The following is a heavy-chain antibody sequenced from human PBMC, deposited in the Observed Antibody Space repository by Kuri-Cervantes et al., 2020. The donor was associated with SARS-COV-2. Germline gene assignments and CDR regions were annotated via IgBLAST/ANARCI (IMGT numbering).Heavy chain of an antibody. CDR1: GGSFSGYY. CDR2: INHSGNT. V-gene: IGHV4-34*01. J-gene: IGHJ6*03. Sequence: TLPLTCAVYGGSFSGYYLSWIRQSPGKGLEWIGEINHSGNTNYNPSRKSRITISVATYKNQFSLKLSSVTAADTAVYHCARGGDSSGYYYYYYYYMDVWGKGTTVTVSS. D-gene: IGHD3-22*01. CDR3: ARGGDSSGYYYYYYYYMDV.